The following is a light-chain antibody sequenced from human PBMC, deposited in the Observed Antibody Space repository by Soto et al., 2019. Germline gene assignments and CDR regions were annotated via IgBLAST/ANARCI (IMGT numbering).Light chain of an antibody. CDR2: DVI. CDR3: SSFTGSSYV. Sequence: QSVLTQPASVSGSPGQSITISCTGTSSDVGNNNYVSWYQHNPGRAPKVMICDVINRPSGVSNRFSGSKPGNTASLTISGLQAEDEADYYCSSFTGSSYVFGTGTKVTVL. CDR1: SSDVGNNNY. V-gene: IGLV2-14*03. J-gene: IGLJ1*01.